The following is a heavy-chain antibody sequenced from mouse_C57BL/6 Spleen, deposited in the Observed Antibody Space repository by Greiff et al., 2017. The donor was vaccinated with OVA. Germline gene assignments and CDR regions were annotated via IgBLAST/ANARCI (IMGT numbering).Heavy chain of an antibody. CDR1: GFTFSDYY. CDR2: INYDGSST. V-gene: IGHV5-16*01. CDR3: ARDYYEDYWYFDV. J-gene: IGHJ1*03. D-gene: IGHD1-1*01. Sequence: EVKLVESEGGLVQPGSSMKLSCTASGFTFSDYYMAWVRQVPEKGLEWVANINYDGSSTYYLDSLKSRFIISRDNAKNILYLQMSSLKSEDTATYYCARDYYEDYWYFDVWGTGTTVTVSS.